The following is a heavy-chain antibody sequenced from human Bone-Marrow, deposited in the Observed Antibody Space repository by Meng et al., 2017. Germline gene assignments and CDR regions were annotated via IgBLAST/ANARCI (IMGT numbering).Heavy chain of an antibody. V-gene: IGHV1-8*03. Sequence: ASVKVSCKASGYTFTSYDINWVRQATGQGLEWMGWMHPNSGNTGYAQKFQGRVTVTRNTSISTAYMELSSLRSEDTAVYYCARGGYSSSWYLSLGYYYYGMDVWGLGTTVTVSS. D-gene: IGHD6-13*01. CDR1: GYTFTSYD. CDR2: MHPNSGNT. CDR3: ARGGYSSSWYLSLGYYYYGMDV. J-gene: IGHJ6*02.